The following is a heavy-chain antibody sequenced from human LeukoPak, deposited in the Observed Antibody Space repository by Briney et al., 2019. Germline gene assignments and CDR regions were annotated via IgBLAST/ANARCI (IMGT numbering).Heavy chain of an antibody. Sequence: SETLSLTCAVYGGSFSGYYWSWIRQPPGKGPEWIGEINHSGSTNYNPSLKSRVTISVDTSKNQFSLKLSSVTAADTAVYYCARAGSMTTVTTFDYWGQGTLVTVSS. D-gene: IGHD4-11*01. V-gene: IGHV4-34*01. CDR2: INHSGST. CDR3: ARAGSMTTVTTFDY. J-gene: IGHJ4*02. CDR1: GGSFSGYY.